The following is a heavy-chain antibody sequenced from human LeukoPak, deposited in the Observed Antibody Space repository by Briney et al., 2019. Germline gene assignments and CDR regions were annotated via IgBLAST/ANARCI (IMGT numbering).Heavy chain of an antibody. D-gene: IGHD6-6*01. CDR3: ARDPGAYSSSPIDY. Sequence: GGSLRLSCAASGFTLSSYWMLWVRQVPGKGLVWVSRINNDGSATSYADSVMGRFTISRDNARNSLYLRMNSLRAEDTAVYYCARDPGAYSSSPIDYWGQGTLVTVSS. CDR2: INNDGSAT. J-gene: IGHJ4*02. V-gene: IGHV3-74*01. CDR1: GFTLSSYW.